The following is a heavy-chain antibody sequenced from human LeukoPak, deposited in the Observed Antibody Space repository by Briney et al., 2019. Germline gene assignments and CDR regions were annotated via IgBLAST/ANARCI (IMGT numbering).Heavy chain of an antibody. CDR2: ISYDGSNK. CDR1: GFTFSSYG. J-gene: IGHJ4*02. D-gene: IGHD6-13*01. CDR3: AKIAAAAHGFGY. V-gene: IGHV3-30*18. Sequence: PGGSLRLSCAASGFTFSSYGMHWVRQAPGKGLEWVAVISYDGSNKYYADSVKGRFTISRDNSKNTLYLQMNSLRAEDTAVYYCAKIAAAAHGFGYWGQGTLVTVSS.